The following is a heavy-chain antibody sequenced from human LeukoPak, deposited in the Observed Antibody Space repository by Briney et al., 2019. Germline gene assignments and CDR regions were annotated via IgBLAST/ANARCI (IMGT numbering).Heavy chain of an antibody. CDR1: GFTFSSDS. CDR3: ASSRARYCGGACYSFDH. J-gene: IGHJ4*02. CDR2: MSSSSSYI. D-gene: IGHD2-21*02. V-gene: IGHV3-21*01. Sequence: GGSLRLSCAASGFTFSSDSMNWVCQAPGKGLEWVSSMSSSSSYIYYADSVKGRFTISRDNAKNSLYLQMNSLGAEAAAVYYCASSRARYCGGACYSFDHWGQGTLVTVSS.